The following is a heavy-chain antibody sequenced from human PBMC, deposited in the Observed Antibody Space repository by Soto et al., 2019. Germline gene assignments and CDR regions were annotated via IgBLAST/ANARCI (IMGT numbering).Heavy chain of an antibody. CDR3: ARDLSGYYYGMDV. CDR2: INHSGST. Sequence: QVHLQQWGAGLLKPSETLSLTCAVYGGSFSGYFWNWVRQPPGKGLEWIGEINHSGSTKYNPSLKSRVTLSVDTSKNQFSLRVFSVTAADTAVYYCARDLSGYYYGMDVWGQWTTVTVS. V-gene: IGHV4-34*01. CDR1: GGSFSGYF. J-gene: IGHJ6*02.